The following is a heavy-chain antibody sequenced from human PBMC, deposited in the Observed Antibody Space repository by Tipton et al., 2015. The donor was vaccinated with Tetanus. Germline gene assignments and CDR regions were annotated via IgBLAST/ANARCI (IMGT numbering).Heavy chain of an antibody. Sequence: LRLSCTVSGGSISSSSYYWGWIRQPPGKGLEWIGSIYYSGSTYYNPSLKSRVTISVDTSKNQFSLKLSSVTAADTAVYYCASRSWNDVDRGFDYWGQGTLVTVSS. J-gene: IGHJ4*02. V-gene: IGHV4-39*01. D-gene: IGHD1-1*01. CDR1: GGSISSSSYY. CDR3: ASRSWNDVDRGFDY. CDR2: IYYSGST.